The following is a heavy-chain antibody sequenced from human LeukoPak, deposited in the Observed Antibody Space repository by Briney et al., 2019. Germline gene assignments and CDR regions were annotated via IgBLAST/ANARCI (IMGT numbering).Heavy chain of an antibody. Sequence: PGGSLRLSCAASGFTFSGSAMHWVRQASGKGLEWVGRIRSKVNTYATAYAASVKGRFTISRDDSKNTAYLQMDSLKTEDTAVYYCTSRLTSHYYYMDVWGKGTTVTVSS. CDR3: TSRLTSHYYYMDV. CDR2: IRSKVNTYAT. CDR1: GFTFSGSA. V-gene: IGHV3-73*01. D-gene: IGHD4/OR15-4a*01. J-gene: IGHJ6*03.